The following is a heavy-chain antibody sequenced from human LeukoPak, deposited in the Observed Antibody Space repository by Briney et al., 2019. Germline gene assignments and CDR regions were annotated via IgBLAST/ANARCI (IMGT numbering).Heavy chain of an antibody. CDR2: IYYSGST. Sequence: PSETLSLTCTVSGGSISSSSYYWGRIRQPPGKGLEWIGSIYYSGSTYYNPSLKSRVTISVDTSKNQFSLKLSSVTAADTAVYYCARRDYVWGSYRSPFDYWGQGTLVTVSS. V-gene: IGHV4-39*01. CDR3: ARRDYVWGSYRSPFDY. J-gene: IGHJ4*02. D-gene: IGHD3-16*02. CDR1: GGSISSSSYY.